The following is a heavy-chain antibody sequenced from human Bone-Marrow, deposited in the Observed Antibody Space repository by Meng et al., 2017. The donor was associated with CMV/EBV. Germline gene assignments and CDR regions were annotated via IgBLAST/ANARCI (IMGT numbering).Heavy chain of an antibody. CDR3: ARDGPRIAAAGTWGVDYYYGKDF. V-gene: IGHV3-53*01. D-gene: IGHD6-13*01. Sequence: GESLKISCAASGFTVSSNYMSWVRQAPGKGLEWGSIIDSGGSTNYADAVKGRFTNSSDNSKNTLYLQMNSLRAEDTAVYYCARDGPRIAAAGTWGVDYYYGKDFWGQGTTVTVSS. CDR1: GFTVSSNY. CDR2: IDSGGST. J-gene: IGHJ6*02.